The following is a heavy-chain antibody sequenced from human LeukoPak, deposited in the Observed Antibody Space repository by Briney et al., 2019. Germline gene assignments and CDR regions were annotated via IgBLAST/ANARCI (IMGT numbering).Heavy chain of an antibody. CDR1: GGSISSSSYY. CDR2: IFYSGST. Sequence: SETLSLTCTVSGGSISSSSYYWGWIRQPPGKGLEWIGSIFYSGSTYYNPSLKSRVTVSLDTSKNQFSLKLSSVTAADTAVYYCARGGSSPGTMDYWGQGTLVTVSS. J-gene: IGHJ4*02. CDR3: ARGGSSPGTMDY. D-gene: IGHD2-2*01. V-gene: IGHV4-39*07.